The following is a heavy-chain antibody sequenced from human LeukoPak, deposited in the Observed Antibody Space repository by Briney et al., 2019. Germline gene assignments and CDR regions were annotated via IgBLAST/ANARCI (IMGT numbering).Heavy chain of an antibody. CDR2: ISGSGGST. D-gene: IGHD3-22*01. CDR1: GFTFSSYA. J-gene: IGHJ4*02. CDR3: AKGPTPYYDSSGYY. Sequence: GGSLRLSCAASGFTFSSYAMHWVRQAPGKGLEWVSAISGSGGSTYYADSVKGRFTISRDNSKNTLYLQMNSLRAEDTAVYYCAKGPTPYYDSSGYYWGQGTLVTVSS. V-gene: IGHV3-23*01.